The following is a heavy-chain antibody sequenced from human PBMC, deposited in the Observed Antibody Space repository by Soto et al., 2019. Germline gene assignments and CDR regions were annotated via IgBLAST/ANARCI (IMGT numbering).Heavy chain of an antibody. CDR3: ARGKRSYVSYGDY. J-gene: IGHJ4*02. Sequence: QVQLVQSGSELKKPGAAVKVSCKTSGYNFDDYSIHWVRQAPGQGLEWVGWIAVYHNHTNYGQNFQGRITVTTDLSTNTVYMELTTLRSDDTAVYYCARGKRSYVSYGDYWGQGTLVTVSS. D-gene: IGHD3-16*01. V-gene: IGHV1-18*01. CDR1: GYNFDDYS. CDR2: IAVYHNHT.